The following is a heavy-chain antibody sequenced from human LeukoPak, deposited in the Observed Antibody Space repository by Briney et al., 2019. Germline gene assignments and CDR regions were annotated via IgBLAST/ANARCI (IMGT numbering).Heavy chain of an antibody. V-gene: IGHV1-8*01. CDR2: MNPNSGTT. D-gene: IGHD2-21*02. J-gene: IGHJ3*01. Sequence: ASVKVSCKASGYTFTKYDINWVRQATGQGLEWMGWMNPNSGTTGYAQKFQGRVTFTRNTSMSTAYLELSSLRSEDTAVYFCASEGVVTAFDAFDVWGQGTMVTVSS. CDR3: ASEGVVTAFDAFDV. CDR1: GYTFTKYD.